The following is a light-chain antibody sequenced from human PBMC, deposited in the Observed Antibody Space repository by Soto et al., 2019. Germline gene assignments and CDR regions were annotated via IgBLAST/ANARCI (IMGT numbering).Light chain of an antibody. J-gene: IGKJ2*01. CDR2: GAS. V-gene: IGKV3-20*01. CDR3: QQYGSSPLYT. Sequence: EIVLTQSPGTLSLSPGERATLSCRASQSVSSSYLAWYQQKPGQAPRLLIYGASSRATGIPDRFSGSGSGTEFTLPISRLEPEDFAVDYCQQYGSSPLYTFGQGTKLEIK. CDR1: QSVSSSY.